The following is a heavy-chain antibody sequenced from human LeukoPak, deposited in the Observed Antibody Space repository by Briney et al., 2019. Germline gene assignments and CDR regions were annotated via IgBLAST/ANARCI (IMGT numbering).Heavy chain of an antibody. CDR1: GFTLSGYD. J-gene: IGHJ4*02. D-gene: IGHD3-22*01. CDR2: IGIDGDT. V-gene: IGHV3-13*01. Sequence: PGGSLRLSCAASGFTLSGYDMHWVRQAPGKGLEWVSAIGIDGDTYYPGSVKGRFTISRENAKNSLYLQMNSLRAEDTAVFYCARGGYYSAWAEDYWGQGTLVTVSS. CDR3: ARGGYYSAWAEDY.